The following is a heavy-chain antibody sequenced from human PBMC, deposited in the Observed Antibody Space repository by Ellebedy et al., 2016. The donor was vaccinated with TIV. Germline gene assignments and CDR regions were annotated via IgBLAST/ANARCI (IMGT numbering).Heavy chain of an antibody. CDR2: IYYSGST. V-gene: IGHV4-39*01. CDR3: ARGSGSRHPNFDY. CDR1: GGSISSSSYY. J-gene: IGHJ4*02. D-gene: IGHD1-26*01. Sequence: MPSETLSLTCTSSGGSISSSSYYWGWIRQPPGKGLEWLASIYYSGSTYYNPSLKSRVTISVDMSKNQFSLKLSSVTAADTAVYYCARGSGSRHPNFDYWGQGTLVTVSS.